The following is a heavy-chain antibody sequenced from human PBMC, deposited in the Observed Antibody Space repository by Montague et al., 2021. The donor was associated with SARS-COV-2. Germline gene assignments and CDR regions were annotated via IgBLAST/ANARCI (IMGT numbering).Heavy chain of an antibody. CDR1: GGSISRYY. J-gene: IGHJ3*02. CDR3: ARQYYDSSGEDAFDI. Sequence: SETLSLTCTVSGGSISRYYWSWIRQPPGKGLEWIGYIYSSGSTNYNPSLKSRVTISVDTSKNQFSLKLSSVTAADAAVYYCARQYYDSSGEDAFDIWGQGTMVTVSS. CDR2: IYSSGST. V-gene: IGHV4-59*08. D-gene: IGHD3-22*01.